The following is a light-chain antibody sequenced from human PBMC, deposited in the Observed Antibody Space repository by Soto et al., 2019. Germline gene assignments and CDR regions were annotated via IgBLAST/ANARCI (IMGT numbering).Light chain of an antibody. CDR2: GSS. CDR1: QSVSNNY. V-gene: IGKV3-20*01. J-gene: IGKJ2*01. Sequence: EVVLPQSPGTLSLSPGERATLSCRASQSVSNNYLAWYQQKPGQSPKLLIFGSSDRATGIPDRFSGSGSGTDFTLTISSLEPEEFAVYYCQQYGSSPPYTFGQGTKLEIK. CDR3: QQYGSSPPYT.